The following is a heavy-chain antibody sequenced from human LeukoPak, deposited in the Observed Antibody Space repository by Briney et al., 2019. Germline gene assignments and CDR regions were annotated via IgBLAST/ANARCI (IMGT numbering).Heavy chain of an antibody. V-gene: IGHV3-20*04. J-gene: IGHJ4*02. Sequence: GGSLRLSCAASGFTFDDYGMSWVRQAPGKGLEWVSGINWNGGSTGYADSVKGRSTISRDNAKNSLYLQMNSLRAEDTALYYCARVHCSSTSCPGDYWGQGTLVTVSS. CDR3: ARVHCSSTSCPGDY. CDR2: INWNGGST. D-gene: IGHD2-2*01. CDR1: GFTFDDYG.